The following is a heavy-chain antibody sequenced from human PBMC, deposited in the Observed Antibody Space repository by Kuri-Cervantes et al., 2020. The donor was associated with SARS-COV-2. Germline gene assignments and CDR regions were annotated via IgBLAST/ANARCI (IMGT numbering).Heavy chain of an antibody. J-gene: IGHJ4*02. CDR3: ARLLGFADS. CDR1: GGSISSGDYS. CDR2: IYYTGST. V-gene: IGHV4-30-4*08. Sequence: SCSVSGGSISSGDYSCFWIRQPPGGGLEWIGYIYYTGSTYYNPSLKSRVTISVDTSKNQFSLKLRSVTAADTAVYHCARLLGFADSWGQGTLVTVSS. D-gene: IGHD3-16*01.